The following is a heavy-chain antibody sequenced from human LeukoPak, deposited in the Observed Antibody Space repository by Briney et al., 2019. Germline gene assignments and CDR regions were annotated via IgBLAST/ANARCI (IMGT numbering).Heavy chain of an antibody. J-gene: IGHJ5*02. CDR3: ARERGDIVVVPAAGLYNWFDP. CDR2: IIPIFGTA. D-gene: IGHD2-2*01. Sequence: GASVKLSCKASGGTFSSYAISWVRQAPAQGLEWMWGIIPIFGTANYAQKFQGRVTITADESTSTAYMELSSLRSEDKAVYYCARERGDIVVVPAAGLYNWFDPWGQGTLVTVSS. CDR1: GGTFSSYA. V-gene: IGHV1-69*01.